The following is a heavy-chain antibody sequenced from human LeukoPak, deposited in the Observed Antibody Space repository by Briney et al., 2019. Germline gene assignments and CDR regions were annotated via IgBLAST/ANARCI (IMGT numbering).Heavy chain of an antibody. J-gene: IGHJ2*01. V-gene: IGHV3-53*01. CDR3: ARDRHDYGGNSGWYFDL. CDR2: IYSGGST. Sequence: GGSLRHSCAASGFTVSSNYMSWVRQAPGKGLEWVSVIYSGGSTYYADSVKGRFTISRDNSKNTLYLQMNSLRAEDTAVYYCARDRHDYGGNSGWYFDLWGRGTLVTVSS. CDR1: GFTVSSNY. D-gene: IGHD4-23*01.